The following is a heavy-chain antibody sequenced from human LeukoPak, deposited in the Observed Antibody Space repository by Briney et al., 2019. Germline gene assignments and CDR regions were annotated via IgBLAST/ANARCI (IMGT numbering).Heavy chain of an antibody. J-gene: IGHJ5*02. CDR1: GGSISSSSYY. CDR3: ARAPNSIWFDP. D-gene: IGHD2-8*01. V-gene: IGHV4-39*07. CDR2: IYYSGST. Sequence: PSETLSLTCTVSGGSISSSSYYWGWIRQPPGKGLEWTGSIYYSGSTYYNPSLKSRVTISVDTSKNQFSLKLSSVTAADTAVYYCARAPNSIWFDPWGQGTLVTVSS.